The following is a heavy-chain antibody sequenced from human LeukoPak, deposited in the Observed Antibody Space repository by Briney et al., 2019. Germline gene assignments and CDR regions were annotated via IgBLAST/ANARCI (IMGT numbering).Heavy chain of an antibody. CDR1: GYTFTSYG. J-gene: IGHJ6*02. D-gene: IGHD2-2*02. CDR2: ISAYNGNT. V-gene: IGHV1-18*01. Sequence: ASVKVSCKASGYTFTSYGISWVRQAPGQGLEWMGWISAYNGNTNYAQKLQGRVTITTDTSTSTAYMELRSLRSDDTAVYYCARVASGPAAIIDYYYGMDVWGQGTTVTVSS. CDR3: ARVASGPAAIIDYYYGMDV.